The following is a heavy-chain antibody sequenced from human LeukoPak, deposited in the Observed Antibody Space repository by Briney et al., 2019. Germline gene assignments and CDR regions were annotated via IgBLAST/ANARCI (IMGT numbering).Heavy chain of an antibody. Sequence: GASLKVSCKASGYTFTDSGISWVRQAPGQGLEWMGWINPNSGGTNYAQKFQGRVTMTRDTSISTAYMELSRLRSDDTAVYYCARDLAGPLDYWGQGTLVTVSS. CDR2: INPNSGGT. D-gene: IGHD3-16*01. CDR1: GYTFTDSG. V-gene: IGHV1-2*02. CDR3: ARDLAGPLDY. J-gene: IGHJ4*02.